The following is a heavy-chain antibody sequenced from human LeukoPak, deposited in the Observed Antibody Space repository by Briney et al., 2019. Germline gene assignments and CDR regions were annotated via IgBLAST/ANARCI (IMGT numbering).Heavy chain of an antibody. V-gene: IGHV3-23*01. J-gene: IGHJ4*02. CDR3: AKALYGGNVLYFDY. CDR2: ISNSGGST. Sequence: PGGSLRLSCAASGFTFSNYGMSWVRQAPGKGLEWVSTISNSGGSTYYADSVKGRFTIFRDNSKNTLYLQMNSLRAEDTAVYYCAKALYGGNVLYFDYWGQGTLVTVSS. D-gene: IGHD4-23*01. CDR1: GFTFSNYG.